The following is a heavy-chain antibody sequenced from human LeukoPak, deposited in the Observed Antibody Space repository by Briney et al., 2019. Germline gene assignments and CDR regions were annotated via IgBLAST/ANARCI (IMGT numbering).Heavy chain of an antibody. CDR1: GGSISGGSYY. CDR2: IYTSGST. V-gene: IGHV4-61*02. D-gene: IGHD2-2*01. Sequence: SETLSLTCTVSGGSISGGSYYWSWIRQPAGKGLEWIGRIYTSGSTNYNPSLKSRVTISVDTSKNQFSLKLSSVTAADTAVYYCARGGCSSTSCPKFYYYMDVWGKGTTVTVSS. CDR3: ARGGCSSTSCPKFYYYMDV. J-gene: IGHJ6*03.